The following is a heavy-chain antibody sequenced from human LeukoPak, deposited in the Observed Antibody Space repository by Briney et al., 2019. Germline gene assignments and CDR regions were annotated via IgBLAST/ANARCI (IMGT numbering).Heavy chain of an antibody. CDR2: VSYDGSNK. CDR3: ATIGDRRTGELYRIDY. CDR1: GFTFSSYA. V-gene: IGHV3-30-3*01. Sequence: GESVRLSCAASGFTFSSYAMHWVRQAPGKGLEWVAVVSYDGSNKYYADSVTGRFTISRDNSKNTLFLQMNSLRAEDAAVYYCATIGDRRTGELYRIDYWGEGTLVTVSS. J-gene: IGHJ4*02. D-gene: IGHD7-27*01.